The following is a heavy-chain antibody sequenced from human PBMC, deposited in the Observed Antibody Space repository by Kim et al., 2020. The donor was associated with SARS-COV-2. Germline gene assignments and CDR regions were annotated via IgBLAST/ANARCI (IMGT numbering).Heavy chain of an antibody. J-gene: IGHJ5*02. D-gene: IGHD2-2*01. Sequence: SETLSLTCTVSGDSVGNSNYFWGWMRQPPGKGLEWIATIYYTGTSYYNPSFESRVTISLDTSKNQFSLNLASVTTADTAVYYCARVIHQGGSDPWCQGTL. CDR1: GDSVGNSNYF. CDR3: ARVIHQGGSDP. CDR2: IYYTGTS. V-gene: IGHV4-39*07.